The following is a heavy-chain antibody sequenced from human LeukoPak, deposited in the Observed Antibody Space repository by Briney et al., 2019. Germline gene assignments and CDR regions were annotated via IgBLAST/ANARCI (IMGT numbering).Heavy chain of an antibody. CDR2: INGDESST. CDR3: ARGAKWAYYFDY. D-gene: IGHD1-26*01. CDR1: AFTFNTYW. J-gene: IGHJ4*02. Sequence: GGSLRLSCSASAFTFNTYWMHWVRQVPGRGLEWVSRINGDESSTNYADSAKGRFTISRDNAKDTLYLHMNSLTAEDTAVYYCARGAKWAYYFDYWGQGTLVTVSS. V-gene: IGHV3-74*01.